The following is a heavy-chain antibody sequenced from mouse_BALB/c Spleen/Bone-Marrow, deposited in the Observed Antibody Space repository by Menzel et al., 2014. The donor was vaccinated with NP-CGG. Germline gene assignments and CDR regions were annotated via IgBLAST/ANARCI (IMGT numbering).Heavy chain of an antibody. Sequence: VKLLESGPGLVAPSQSLFITCTVSGLSLTSYGVSWVRQPPGKGLEWLGVIWGDGSTNYHLVLISRLRISKDNSKSQVFLKLNSLQTDDTATYYCAKQSAAWFAYWGQGTLVTIS. CDR2: IWGDGST. D-gene: IGHD6-1*01. V-gene: IGHV2-3*01. J-gene: IGHJ3*01. CDR3: AKQSAAWFAY. CDR1: GLSLTSYG.